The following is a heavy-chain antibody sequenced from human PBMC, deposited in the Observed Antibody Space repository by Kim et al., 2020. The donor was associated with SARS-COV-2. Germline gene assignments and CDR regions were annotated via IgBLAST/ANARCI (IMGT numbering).Heavy chain of an antibody. CDR1: GYTFTSYA. J-gene: IGHJ4*02. CDR3: ARSRRPLVAHLDY. CDR2: INAGNGNT. Sequence: ASVKVSCKASGYTFTSYAMHWVRQAPGQRLEWMGWINAGNGNTKYSQKFQGRVTITRDTSASTAYMELSSLRSEDTAVYYCARSRRPLVAHLDYWGQGTLVTVSS. D-gene: IGHD2-8*02. V-gene: IGHV1-3*01.